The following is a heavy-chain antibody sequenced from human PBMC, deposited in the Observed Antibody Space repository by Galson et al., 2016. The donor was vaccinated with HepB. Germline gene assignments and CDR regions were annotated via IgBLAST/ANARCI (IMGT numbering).Heavy chain of an antibody. CDR2: ISSSGTHT. V-gene: IGHV3-11*06. J-gene: IGHJ4*02. D-gene: IGHD6-13*01. Sequence: SLRLSCAASGFTFSDFYMTWIRLAPGKGLEWVSYISSSGTHTPYADSVRGRFTISRDNAKNSLYLEMNSLRAEDTAVYFCARAFETTAAGTYDYWGQGTLVTVSS. CDR1: GFTFSDFY. CDR3: ARAFETTAAGTYDY.